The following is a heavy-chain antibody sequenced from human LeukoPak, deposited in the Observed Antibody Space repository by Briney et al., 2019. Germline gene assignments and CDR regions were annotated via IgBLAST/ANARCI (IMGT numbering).Heavy chain of an antibody. Sequence: ASVKVSCKASGYTFTGYYMHWVRQAPGQGLEWMGWINPNSGGTNYAQKFQGRVTRARDTSISTAYMELSRLRADDTAVYYCAGDTGLYDAFDIWGQGTMVTVSS. V-gene: IGHV1-2*02. D-gene: IGHD2-2*02. CDR3: AGDTGLYDAFDI. J-gene: IGHJ3*02. CDR2: INPNSGGT. CDR1: GYTFTGYY.